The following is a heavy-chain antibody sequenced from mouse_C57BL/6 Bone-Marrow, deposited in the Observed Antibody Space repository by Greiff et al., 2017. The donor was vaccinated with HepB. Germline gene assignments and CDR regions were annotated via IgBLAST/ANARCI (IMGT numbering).Heavy chain of an antibody. J-gene: IGHJ4*01. Sequence: EVQGVESGGGLVKPGGSLKLSCAASGFTFSDYGMHWVRQAPEKGLEWVAYISSGSSTIYYAATLKGRFTIARDNAKNTLFLQMTSLRSEDTAMYYCAMGYGSSYGYYAMDYWGQGTSVTVSS. CDR2: ISSGSSTI. CDR1: GFTFSDYG. CDR3: AMGYGSSYGYYAMDY. V-gene: IGHV5-17*01. D-gene: IGHD1-1*01.